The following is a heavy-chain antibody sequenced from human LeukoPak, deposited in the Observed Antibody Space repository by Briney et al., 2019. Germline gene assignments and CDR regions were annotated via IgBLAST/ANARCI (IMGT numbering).Heavy chain of an antibody. D-gene: IGHD3-10*01. CDR1: GFTFSTYE. J-gene: IGHJ6*03. CDR3: AREVEHYGSGNYEYMDV. CDR2: ISSSGSTI. V-gene: IGHV3-48*03. Sequence: GGSLRLSCAASGFTFSTYEMIWVRQAPGKVFAWVAYISSSGSTIYQADSVKGRLTISRDHAKNSLYLQMNSLRAADTAVYYCAREVEHYGSGNYEYMDVWGKGTTVTVSS.